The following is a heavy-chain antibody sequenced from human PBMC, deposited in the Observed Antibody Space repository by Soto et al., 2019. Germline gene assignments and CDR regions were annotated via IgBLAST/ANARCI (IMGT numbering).Heavy chain of an antibody. CDR3: AREKYYGSGTDY. V-gene: IGHV4-30-4*01. CDR2: IYYSGST. D-gene: IGHD3-10*01. J-gene: IGHJ4*02. Sequence: SEPLSLPCTVSGGPISSGDSYWSWIRQPPGKGLEWIGYIYYSGSTYYNPSLKSRVTISVDTSKNQFSLKLSSVTAADTAVYYCAREKYYGSGTDYWGQGTLVTVSS. CDR1: GGPISSGDSY.